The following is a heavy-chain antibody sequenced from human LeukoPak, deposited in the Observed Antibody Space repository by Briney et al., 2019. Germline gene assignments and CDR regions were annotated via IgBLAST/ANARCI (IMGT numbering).Heavy chain of an antibody. CDR2: IYTSGTT. J-gene: IGHJ4*02. CDR1: GGSINSYY. Sequence: SETLSLTCTVSGGSINSYYWSWIRQPAGKGLEWIGRIYTSGTTNYNPSLKSRVTMSVDTSKNHFSLQLRSVTAADTAVYYCACKTYDYDTSGHYFLDYWGQGSLVTVSS. D-gene: IGHD3-22*01. V-gene: IGHV4-4*07. CDR3: ACKTYDYDTSGHYFLDY.